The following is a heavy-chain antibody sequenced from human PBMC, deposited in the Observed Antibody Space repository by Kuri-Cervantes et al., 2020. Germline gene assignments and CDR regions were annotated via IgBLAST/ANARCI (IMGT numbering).Heavy chain of an antibody. CDR1: GFTFSSYA. Sequence: GGSLRLSCAASGFTFSSYAMSWVRQAPGKGLEWVSGISGSGGSTYYADSVKGRFTISRDNSKNTLYLQMNSLKTEDTALYCCARATSDVDPFDIWGQGTMVTVSS. CDR2: ISGSGGST. V-gene: IGHV3-23*01. CDR3: ARATSDVDPFDI. J-gene: IGHJ3*02.